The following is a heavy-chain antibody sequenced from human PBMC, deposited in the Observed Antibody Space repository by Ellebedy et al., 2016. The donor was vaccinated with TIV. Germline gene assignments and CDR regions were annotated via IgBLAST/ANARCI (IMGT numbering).Heavy chain of an antibody. J-gene: IGHJ6*02. CDR1: GFTFSSYA. V-gene: IGHV3-23*01. CDR3: AKDIGELLGGMDV. Sequence: PGGSLRLSCAASGFTFSSYAMTWVRQAPGKGLEWVSGISGGAGSTVYAESVRGRFTISRDNSKNTLYLQMNSLRAEDTAVYYCAKDIGELLGGMDVWGQGTTVTVSS. CDR2: ISGGAGST. D-gene: IGHD3-10*01.